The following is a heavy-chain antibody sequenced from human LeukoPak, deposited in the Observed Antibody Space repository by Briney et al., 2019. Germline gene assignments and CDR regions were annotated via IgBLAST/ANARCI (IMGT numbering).Heavy chain of an antibody. CDR2: ISSSSSYI. V-gene: IGHV3-21*01. CDR3: ARAIRRQVDYFDY. J-gene: IGHJ4*02. Sequence: GGSLRLSCAASGFTFSSYLMTWVRQAPGKGLEWVSSISSSSSYIYYADSVKGRFTISRDNAKNSLYLQMNSLRAEDTAVYYCARAIRRQVDYFDYWGQGTLVTVSS. CDR1: GFTFSSYL.